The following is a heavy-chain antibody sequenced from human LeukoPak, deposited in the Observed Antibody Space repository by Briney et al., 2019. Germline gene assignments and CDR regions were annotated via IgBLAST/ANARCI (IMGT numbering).Heavy chain of an antibody. J-gene: IGHJ4*02. Sequence: SETLSLTCTVSGGSISSGSYYWSWIRQPAGKGLEWIGRIYTSGSTNYNPSLKSRVTISVDTSKNQFSLKLSSVTAADTAVYYCARYRAVAGPLFDYWGQGTLVTVSS. CDR3: ARYRAVAGPLFDY. V-gene: IGHV4-61*02. CDR1: GGSISSGSYY. D-gene: IGHD6-19*01. CDR2: IYTSGST.